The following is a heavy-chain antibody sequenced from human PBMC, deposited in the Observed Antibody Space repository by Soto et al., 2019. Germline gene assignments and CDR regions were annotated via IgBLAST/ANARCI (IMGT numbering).Heavy chain of an antibody. V-gene: IGHV3-23*01. CDR2: FSGTGGYT. CDR3: ARGQRALITYGPFDP. CDR1: GFTLSSYA. Sequence: GGSLRLSCAASGFTLSSYAMSWVRQVPGKGLEWVSTFSGTGGYTYYADSVKGRFTISRDDSKNTLFLHMNSLRAADTAVYYCARGQRALITYGPFDPWGQGTLVTVSS. D-gene: IGHD4-17*01. J-gene: IGHJ5*02.